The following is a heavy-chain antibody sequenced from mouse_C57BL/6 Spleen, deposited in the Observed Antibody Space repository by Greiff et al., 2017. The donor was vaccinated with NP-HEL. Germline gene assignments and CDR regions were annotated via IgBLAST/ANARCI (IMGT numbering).Heavy chain of an antibody. V-gene: IGHV1-64*01. CDR2: IHPNSGST. J-gene: IGHJ2*01. D-gene: IGHD1-1*01. CDR1: GYTFTSYW. CDR3: ARSPSTVVARGDY. Sequence: QVQLQQPGAELVKPGASVKLSCKASGYTFTSYWMHWVKQRPGQGLEWIGMIHPNSGSTNYNEKFKSKATLTVDKSSSTAYMQLSSLTSEDSAVYYCARSPSTVVARGDYWGQGTTLTVSS.